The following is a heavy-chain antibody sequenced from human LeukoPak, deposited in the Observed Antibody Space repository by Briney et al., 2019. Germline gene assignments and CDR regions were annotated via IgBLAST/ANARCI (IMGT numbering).Heavy chain of an antibody. CDR1: GFTFTSYD. D-gene: IGHD2-15*01. CDR3: ARELGYCSGGSCYPLDY. Sequence: ASVKVSCKASGFTFTSYDINWVRQATGQGLEWMGWISAYNGNTNYAQKLQGRVTMTTDTSTSTAYMELRSLRSDDTAVYYCARELGYCSGGSCYPLDYWGQGTLVTVSS. J-gene: IGHJ4*02. CDR2: ISAYNGNT. V-gene: IGHV1-18*01.